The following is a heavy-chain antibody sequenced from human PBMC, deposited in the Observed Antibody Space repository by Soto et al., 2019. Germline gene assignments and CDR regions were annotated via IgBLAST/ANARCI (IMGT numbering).Heavy chain of an antibody. Sequence: SETLSFTCTVSGISVSTSDYYWGWVRQPPGKGLDWIGNIYYSGSTFYNPSLRSRVTLSVDTSKNQFSLRLNSVTVADTAVYFCAGFVVPASRNSDFDYWGQGTLVTVSS. CDR3: AGFVVPASRNSDFDY. CDR1: GISVSTSDYY. D-gene: IGHD2-15*01. J-gene: IGHJ4*02. CDR2: IYYSGST. V-gene: IGHV4-39*01.